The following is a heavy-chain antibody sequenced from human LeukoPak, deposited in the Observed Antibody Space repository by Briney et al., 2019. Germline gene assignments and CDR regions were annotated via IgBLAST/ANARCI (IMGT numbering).Heavy chain of an antibody. J-gene: IGHJ4*02. V-gene: IGHV4-30-2*01. Sequence: PSQTLSLTCAVSGGPISSGGYSWSWIRQPPGKGLEWIGYIYHSGSTYYNPSLKSRVTISVDRSKNQFSLKLSSVTAADTAVYYCARAGQCGGDCYYFDYWGQGTLVTVSS. CDR1: GGPISSGGYS. CDR3: ARAGQCGGDCYYFDY. CDR2: IYHSGST. D-gene: IGHD2-21*02.